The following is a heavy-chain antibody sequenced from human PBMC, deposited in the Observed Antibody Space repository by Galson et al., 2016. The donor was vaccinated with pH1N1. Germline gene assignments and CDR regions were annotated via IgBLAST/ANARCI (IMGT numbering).Heavy chain of an antibody. CDR3: VRGRYCSGGSCYSPTAEYFQH. D-gene: IGHD2-15*01. V-gene: IGHV3-74*01. Sequence: SLRLSCAASGFIFTNYWMHWVRQAPGRGLVWVARVNNDGSSTNYAGSVKGRFTLSRDNAKNTVFLEMSSLRAEDTGAYYCVRGRYCSGGSCYSPTAEYFQHWGRGTLLTVSS. CDR2: VNNDGSST. CDR1: GFIFTNYW. J-gene: IGHJ1*01.